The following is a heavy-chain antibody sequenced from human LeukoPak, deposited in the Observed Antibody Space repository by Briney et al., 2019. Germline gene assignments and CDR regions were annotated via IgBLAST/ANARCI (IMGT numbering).Heavy chain of an antibody. CDR1: GFTFSSYA. Sequence: GGSLRLSCAASGFTFSSYAMSWVRQAPGKGLEWVSGISGSGDNTYYADSVKGRFTISRDNSKNMLYVQVNSLGTEDTAAYYCAKGSYYDRSGSFYFDYWGQGTLVTVSS. V-gene: IGHV3-23*01. CDR3: AKGSYYDRSGSFYFDY. J-gene: IGHJ4*02. D-gene: IGHD3-22*01. CDR2: ISGSGDNT.